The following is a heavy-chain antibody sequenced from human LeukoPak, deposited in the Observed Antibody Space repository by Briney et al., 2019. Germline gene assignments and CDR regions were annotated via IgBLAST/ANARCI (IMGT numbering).Heavy chain of an antibody. CDR2: ISFSSSTI. CDR3: ARGRVSSSTWYSTYYYYFYMGV. V-gene: IGHV3-48*01. D-gene: IGHD6-13*01. J-gene: IGHJ6*03. Sequence: PGGSLRLSCAASGFTFSSYSMNWVRQAPGKGLEWVSYISFSSSTIYYADSVKGRFTISRDNAKNSLYLQMNSLRAEDTAVYYCARGRVSSSTWYSTYYYYFYMGVWGKGTTVTVSS. CDR1: GFTFSSYS.